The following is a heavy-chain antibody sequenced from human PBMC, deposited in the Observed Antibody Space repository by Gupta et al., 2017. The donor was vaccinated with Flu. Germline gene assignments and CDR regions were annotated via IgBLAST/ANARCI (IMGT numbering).Heavy chain of an antibody. CDR3: ARSGRQQLVPFDY. D-gene: IGHD6-13*01. J-gene: IGHJ4*02. CDR2: IYYSGST. Sequence: QVQLQESGPGLVKPSETLSLTCTVSGGSISSYYWSWIRQPPGKGLEWIGYIYYSGSTNYNPSLKSRVTISVDTSKNQFSLKLSSVTAADTAVYYCARSGRQQLVPFDYWGQGTLVTVSS. CDR1: GGSISSYY. V-gene: IGHV4-59*01.